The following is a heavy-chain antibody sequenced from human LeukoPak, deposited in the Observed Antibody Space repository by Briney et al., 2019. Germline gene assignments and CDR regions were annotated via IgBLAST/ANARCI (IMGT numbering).Heavy chain of an antibody. CDR3: ARPTVTTTFSLDY. V-gene: IGHV1-8*01. J-gene: IGHJ4*02. CDR2: MNPNSGNT. CDR1: GYTFTGYY. D-gene: IGHD4-17*01. Sequence: ASVKVSCKAAGYTFTGYYMFWVRQATGQGLEWMGWMNPNSGNTGYAQKFQGRVTMTRNTSISTAYMELSSLRSEDTAVYYCARPTVTTTFSLDYWGQGTLVTVSS.